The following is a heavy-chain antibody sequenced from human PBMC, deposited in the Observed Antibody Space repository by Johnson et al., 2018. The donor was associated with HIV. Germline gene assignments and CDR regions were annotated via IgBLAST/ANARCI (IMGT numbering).Heavy chain of an antibody. CDR1: GFTFSSYA. D-gene: IGHD6-19*01. CDR3: AGRSSAWYEDAFDI. CDR2: ISHDGSDK. J-gene: IGHJ3*02. V-gene: IGHV3-30*04. Sequence: QVHLVESGGGVVQPGRSLRLSCAASGFTFSSYAMHWVRQAPGKGLEWVAVISHDGSDKSYADSVKGRFTISRDSSGNTLFLQMNSLRAEDMAVYHCAGRSSAWYEDAFDIWGQGTMVTVSS.